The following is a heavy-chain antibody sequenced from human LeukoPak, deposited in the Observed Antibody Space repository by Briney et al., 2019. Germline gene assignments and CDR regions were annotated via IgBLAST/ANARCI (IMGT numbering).Heavy chain of an antibody. Sequence: GGSLRLSCAASGFTFSTYWMSWVRQAPGEGLEWVANIKQDGSDEYYVDSVKGRFTISRADAKGSLYLQMNSLRAEDTAVYYCARASYFDYWGEGTLVTVST. CDR2: IKQDGSDE. J-gene: IGHJ4*02. CDR1: GFTFSTYW. V-gene: IGHV3-7*05. CDR3: ARASYFDY.